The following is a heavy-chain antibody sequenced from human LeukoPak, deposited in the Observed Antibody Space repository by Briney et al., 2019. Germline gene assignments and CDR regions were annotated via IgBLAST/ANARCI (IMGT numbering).Heavy chain of an antibody. CDR2: IRNKANSYTT. V-gene: IGHV3-72*01. D-gene: IGHD5/OR15-5a*01. CDR3: ARRNSVTQGLDN. J-gene: IGHJ4*02. CDR1: GFTFIDHY. Sequence: GGSLRLPCAASGFTFIDHYMDWVRQAPGKGLEWIGRIRNKANSYTTEYAASVKGRFTVSRDDSKNSLFLQMNSLESEDTAVYYCARRNSVTQGLDNWGQGTLVTVSS.